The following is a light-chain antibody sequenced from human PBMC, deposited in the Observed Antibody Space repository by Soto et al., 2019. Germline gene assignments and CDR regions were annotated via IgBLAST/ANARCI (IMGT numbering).Light chain of an antibody. Sequence: QSALTQPRSVSGSPGQSVTISCTGTSSDVGGYNYVSWYQQHPGKAPKVIIYDVTRRPSGVPDRFSGSKSGNTASLTISGLQPEDDADYYCCSFAGTSSFWVFGGGTKLTVL. CDR3: CSFAGTSSFWV. CDR1: SSDVGGYNY. CDR2: DVT. J-gene: IGLJ3*02. V-gene: IGLV2-11*01.